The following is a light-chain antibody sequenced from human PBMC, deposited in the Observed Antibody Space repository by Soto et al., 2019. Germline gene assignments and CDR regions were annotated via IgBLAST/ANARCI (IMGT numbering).Light chain of an antibody. J-gene: IGKJ4*01. CDR3: QQRSNWPLT. Sequence: EIVLTQSPATLSLSPGERATLSCRASQSVSSYLAWYQQKTGQAPRLLIYDASNRATGIPARFSGSGSGTDFTLTISSLEPEDVADYYCQQRSNWPLTFGGGNKVEIK. CDR2: DAS. CDR1: QSVSSY. V-gene: IGKV3-11*01.